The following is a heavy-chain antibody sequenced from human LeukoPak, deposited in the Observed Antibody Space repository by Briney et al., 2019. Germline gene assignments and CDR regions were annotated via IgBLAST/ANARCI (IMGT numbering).Heavy chain of an antibody. D-gene: IGHD6-13*01. CDR2: IYTSGST. CDR3: ARAPSRGSSWSIGLDPFDY. CDR1: GGSISSYY. J-gene: IGHJ4*02. V-gene: IGHV4-4*07. Sequence: SETLSLTCTVSGGSISSYYWSWIRQPAGKGLEWIGRIYTSGSTNYNPSLKSRVTISVDTSKNQFSLKLSSVTAADTAVYYCARAPSRGSSWSIGLDPFDYWGQGTLVTVSS.